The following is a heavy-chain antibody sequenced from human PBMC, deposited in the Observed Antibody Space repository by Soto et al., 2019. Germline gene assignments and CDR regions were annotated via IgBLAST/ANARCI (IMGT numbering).Heavy chain of an antibody. V-gene: IGHV3-33*01. Sequence: VGSLRLSCAASGFTFSSYGMHWVRQAPGKGLEWVAVIWYDGSNKYYADSVKGRFTISRDNSKNTLYLQMNSLRAEDTAVYYCARGYYDSSGYAFDIWGQGTMVTVSS. CDR1: GFTFSSYG. CDR2: IWYDGSNK. J-gene: IGHJ3*02. D-gene: IGHD3-22*01. CDR3: ARGYYDSSGYAFDI.